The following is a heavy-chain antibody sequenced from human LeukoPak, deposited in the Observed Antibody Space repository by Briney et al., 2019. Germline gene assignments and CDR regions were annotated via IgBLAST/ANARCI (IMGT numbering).Heavy chain of an antibody. J-gene: IGHJ6*02. CDR2: IIPIFGTA. Sequence: SVKVSCKASGGTFSSYAISWVRQAPGQGLEWMGGIIPIFGTANYAQKFQGRVTITADESTSTAYMELSSLRSEDTVVYYCARAHVVPADYYGMDVWGQGTTVTVSS. CDR1: GGTFSSYA. V-gene: IGHV1-69*13. CDR3: ARAHVVPADYYGMDV. D-gene: IGHD2-2*01.